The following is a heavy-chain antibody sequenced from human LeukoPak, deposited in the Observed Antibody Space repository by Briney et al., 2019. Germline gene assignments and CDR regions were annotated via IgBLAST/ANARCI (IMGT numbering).Heavy chain of an antibody. Sequence: SETLSLTCAVYGGSFSGYYWSWIRQPPGKGLEWIGEINHSGSTNYNPSLKSRVTISVDTSKNQFSLKLSSVTAADTAVYYCARLNRYGDYFYFDYWGQGTLVTVSS. J-gene: IGHJ4*02. CDR1: GGSFSGYY. D-gene: IGHD4-17*01. CDR2: INHSGST. V-gene: IGHV4-34*01. CDR3: ARLNRYGDYFYFDY.